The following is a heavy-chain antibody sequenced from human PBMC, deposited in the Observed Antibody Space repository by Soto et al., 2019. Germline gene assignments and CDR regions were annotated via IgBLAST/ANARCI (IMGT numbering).Heavy chain of an antibody. CDR1: GDSISSGSYY. CDR3: ASDALRFLEWPVLGT. Sequence: TLSLTCTVSGDSISSGSYYCSWIRQLPGKGLEWIGYIYNGRTYYNPSLESRVTISVDTSKNQFSLKLSSVTAADTAIYYCASDALRFLEWPVLGTWGQGTLVTVSS. CDR2: IYNGRT. D-gene: IGHD3-3*01. V-gene: IGHV4-31*03. J-gene: IGHJ5*02.